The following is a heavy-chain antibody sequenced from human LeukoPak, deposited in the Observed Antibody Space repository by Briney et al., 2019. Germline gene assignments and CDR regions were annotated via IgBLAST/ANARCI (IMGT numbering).Heavy chain of an antibody. J-gene: IGHJ4*02. D-gene: IGHD5-12*01. CDR2: IIVSGAST. V-gene: IGHV3-23*01. CDR3: ARDHGYSGYDSIDY. Sequence: GGSLRLSCAASGIIFSNYAMTWVRQAPGKGLEWVSDIIVSGASTNYADSVRGRFTISRDNSKNTLYLQMNSLRAEDTAVYYCARDHGYSGYDSIDYWGQGTLVTVSS. CDR1: GIIFSNYA.